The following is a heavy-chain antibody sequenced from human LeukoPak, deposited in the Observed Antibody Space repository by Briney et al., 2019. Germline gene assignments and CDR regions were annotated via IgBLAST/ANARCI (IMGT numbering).Heavy chain of an antibody. V-gene: IGHV4-61*01. Sequence: PSETLSLTCSVSGGSVSSGSSSWSWIRQPPGKGLEWIGYFSYSGSTDYNPSLKSRVTISVDTSKNQFSLKLSSVTAADTAVYYCAREGDCSGGSCYPYGWFDPWGQGTLVTVSS. D-gene: IGHD2-15*01. CDR1: GGSVSSGSSS. CDR3: AREGDCSGGSCYPYGWFDP. J-gene: IGHJ5*02. CDR2: FSYSGST.